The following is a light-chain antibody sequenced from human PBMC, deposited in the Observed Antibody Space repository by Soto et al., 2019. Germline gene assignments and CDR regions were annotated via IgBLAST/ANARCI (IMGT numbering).Light chain of an antibody. CDR3: SSYTRTNTRV. Sequence: QSALTQPASVSGSPGQSITISCTGTSSDVGGYDYVSWYQHHPGKAPKLMIYEVNNRPSGVSNRFSGSKSGNTASLTISGLRAEDEADYFCSSYTRTNTRVFGGGTKLTVL. V-gene: IGLV2-14*01. CDR2: EVN. CDR1: SSDVGGYDY. J-gene: IGLJ3*02.